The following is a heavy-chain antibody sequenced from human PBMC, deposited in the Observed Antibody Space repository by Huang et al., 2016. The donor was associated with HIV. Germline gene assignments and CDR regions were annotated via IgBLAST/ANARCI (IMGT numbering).Heavy chain of an antibody. CDR3: ARDPKYHRIGYYRQRRGIDI. CDR1: GYTFTSYG. J-gene: IGHJ3*02. CDR2: ISASSGDT. Sequence: QIQLMQSGPELKQPGASVKVSCKASGYTFTSYGITWVRQAPGQGPGWMGWISASSGDTEYAQKFQGRVTLTTDTPTNIAYMELRSLRSDDTAKYYCARDPKYHRIGYYRQRRGIDIWGQGTMVIVSS. V-gene: IGHV1-18*01. D-gene: IGHD3-22*01.